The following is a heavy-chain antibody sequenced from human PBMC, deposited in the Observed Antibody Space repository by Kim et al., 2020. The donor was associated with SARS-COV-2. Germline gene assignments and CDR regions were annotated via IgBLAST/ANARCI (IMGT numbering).Heavy chain of an antibody. CDR2: ISSSSSYT. Sequence: GGSLRLSCAASGFTFSDYYMSWIRQAPGKGLEWVSYISSSSSYTNYADSVKGRFTISRDNAKNSLYLQMNSLRAEDTAVYYCARVTYYYDSSGYQGWYFDLWGRGTLVTVSS. V-gene: IGHV3-11*03. D-gene: IGHD3-22*01. CDR1: GFTFSDYY. CDR3: ARVTYYYDSSGYQGWYFDL. J-gene: IGHJ2*01.